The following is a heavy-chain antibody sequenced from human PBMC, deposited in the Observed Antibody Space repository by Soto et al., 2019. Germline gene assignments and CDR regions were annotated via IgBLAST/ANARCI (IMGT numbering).Heavy chain of an antibody. Sequence: PSETLSLTCAVYGGSFSGYYWSWIRQPPGKGLEWIGEINHSGSTNYNPSLKSRVTISVDTSKNQFSLKLSSVTAADTAVYYCARGRRYYDSSGYYGRGALLNRYFQHWGQGTLVTVSS. CDR2: INHSGST. CDR1: GGSFSGYY. D-gene: IGHD3-22*01. CDR3: ARGRRYYDSSGYYGRGALLNRYFQH. J-gene: IGHJ1*01. V-gene: IGHV4-34*01.